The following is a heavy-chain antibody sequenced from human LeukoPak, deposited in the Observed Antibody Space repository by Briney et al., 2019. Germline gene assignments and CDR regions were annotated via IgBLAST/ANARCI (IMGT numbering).Heavy chain of an antibody. D-gene: IGHD4-17*01. Sequence: QAGGSLRLSCAASGFTFSSYAMHWVRQAPGKGLEYVSAISSNGGSTYYANSVKGRFTISRDNSKNTLYLQMGSLRAEDMAVYYCARSTVTTAAARRPYYFDYWGQGTLVTVSS. CDR2: ISSNGGST. CDR3: ARSTVTTAAARRPYYFDY. CDR1: GFTFSSYA. J-gene: IGHJ4*02. V-gene: IGHV3-64*01.